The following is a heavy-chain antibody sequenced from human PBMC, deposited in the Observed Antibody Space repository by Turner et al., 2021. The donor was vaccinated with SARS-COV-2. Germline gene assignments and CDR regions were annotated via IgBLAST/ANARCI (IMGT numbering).Heavy chain of an antibody. V-gene: IGHV3-23*01. CDR3: AVYSSGRWV. Sequence: EVQLLESGGGLVQPGGSLRLSCAASGFTFRSHGMNWVRQAPGRGLEWVSGIVANTDKTYYGDSVRGRFTISRDNSKDTLYLQMNSLRVEDTAIYYCAVYSSGRWVWGQGTLVTVSS. J-gene: IGHJ4*02. CDR2: IVANTDKT. D-gene: IGHD6-19*01. CDR1: GFTFRSHG.